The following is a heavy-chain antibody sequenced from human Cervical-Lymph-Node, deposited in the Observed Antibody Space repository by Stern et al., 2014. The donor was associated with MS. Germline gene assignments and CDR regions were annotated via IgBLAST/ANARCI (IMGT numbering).Heavy chain of an antibody. Sequence: VQLVQSGAEVKKPGSSVKVSCKASGDTFNNFDIGWVRQAPGPGPEWLGGITSLFGTANYAQRLQDRVTFTADESTSTTYMELSRLRSEDTAIYYCARHQGGVAAFWGQGTLVTVSS. J-gene: IGHJ4*02. CDR1: GDTFNNFD. CDR2: ITSLFGTA. V-gene: IGHV1-69*01. D-gene: IGHD6-13*01. CDR3: ARHQGGVAAF.